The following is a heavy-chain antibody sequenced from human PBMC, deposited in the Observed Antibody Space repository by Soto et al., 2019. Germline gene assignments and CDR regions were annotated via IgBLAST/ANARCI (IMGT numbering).Heavy chain of an antibody. D-gene: IGHD2-15*01. CDR2: IWYDGSNK. CDR1: GFTFSSYG. CDR3: AREDCSGGSCYYYYYYGMDV. J-gene: IGHJ6*02. V-gene: IGHV3-33*01. Sequence: GGSLRLSCAASGFTFSSYGMHWVRQAPGKGLEWVAVIWYDGSNKYYADSVKGRFTISRDNSKNTLYLQMNSLRAEDTAVYYCAREDCSGGSCYYYYYYGMDVWGQGTTVTVSS.